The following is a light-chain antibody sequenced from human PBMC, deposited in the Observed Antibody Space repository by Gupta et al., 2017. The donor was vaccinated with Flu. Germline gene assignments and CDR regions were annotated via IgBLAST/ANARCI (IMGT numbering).Light chain of an antibody. Sequence: QSALTQPASVSGTPGQSISLSCTGTNNDIGGYNYVSWYQQHPGKAPKLMIYQVSYRPSGVSNRFSGSKSGNTASLTISGLQAEDEADYYCSAYTSSAVYVFGTGTKVTVL. J-gene: IGLJ1*01. V-gene: IGLV2-14*01. CDR1: NNDIGGYNY. CDR3: SAYTSSAVYV. CDR2: QVS.